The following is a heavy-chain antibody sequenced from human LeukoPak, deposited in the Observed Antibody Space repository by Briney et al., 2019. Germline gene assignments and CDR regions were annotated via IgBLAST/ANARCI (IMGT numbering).Heavy chain of an antibody. CDR2: IYYSGST. Sequence: SETLSLTCTVSGGSISSYYWSRIRQPPGKALEWIGYIYYSGSTNYNPSLKSRVTISVDTSKKQFSLKLSSVTAADTAVYYCAGGAGYSYVPFDYWGQGTLVTVSS. J-gene: IGHJ4*02. CDR1: GGSISSYY. D-gene: IGHD5-18*01. CDR3: AGGAGYSYVPFDY. V-gene: IGHV4-59*01.